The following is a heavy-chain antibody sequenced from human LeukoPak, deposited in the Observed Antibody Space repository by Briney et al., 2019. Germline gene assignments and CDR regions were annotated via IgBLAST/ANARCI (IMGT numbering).Heavy chain of an antibody. CDR3: AREGSSTYYYYYMDV. V-gene: IGHV3-20*04. D-gene: IGHD2-2*01. CDR1: GFTFDDYA. J-gene: IGHJ6*03. CDR2: NSWNGYT. Sequence: GGSLRLSCAASGFTFDDYAMSWVRQAPGKGLEWVSGNSWNGYTGYADSVRGRFTISRDNAKNSLYLQMNSLRAEDTGLYYCAREGSSTYYYYYMDVWGRGTTVTVSS.